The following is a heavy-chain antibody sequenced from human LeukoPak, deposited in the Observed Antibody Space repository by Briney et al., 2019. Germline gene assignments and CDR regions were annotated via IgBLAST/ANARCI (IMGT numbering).Heavy chain of an antibody. CDR2: IYHSGST. V-gene: IGHV4-4*02. Sequence: PSETLSLTCAVSGGSISSSNWWSWVRQPPGKGLEWIGEIYHSGSTNYNPSPKSRVTISVDKSKNQFSLKLSSVTAADTAVYYCARSGYCSSTSCYSWLFQRSYYYGMDVWGQGTTVTVSS. CDR1: GGSISSSNW. D-gene: IGHD2-2*02. J-gene: IGHJ6*02. CDR3: ARSGYCSSTSCYSWLFQRSYYYGMDV.